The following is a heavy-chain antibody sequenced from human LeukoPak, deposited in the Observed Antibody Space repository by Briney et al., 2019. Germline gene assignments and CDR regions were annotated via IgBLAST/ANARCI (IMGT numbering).Heavy chain of an antibody. J-gene: IGHJ5*02. CDR3: ARSYDFWSGPNWFDP. CDR2: IYYSGST. Sequence: PSETLSLTCTVSGGSISSSSYYWGWIRQPPGKGLEWIGSIYYSGSTCYNPSLKSRVTISVDTSKNQFSLKLSSVTAADTAVYYCARSYDFWSGPNWFDPWGQGTLVTVSS. V-gene: IGHV4-39*07. D-gene: IGHD3-3*01. CDR1: GGSISSSSYY.